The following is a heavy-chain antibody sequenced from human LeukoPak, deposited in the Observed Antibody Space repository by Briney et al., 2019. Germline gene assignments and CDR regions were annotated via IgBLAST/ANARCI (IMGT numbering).Heavy chain of an antibody. CDR1: GYSISSGYY. CDR2: IYHSGST. CDR3: ARGLRGIAVAGTRGYFDY. D-gene: IGHD6-19*01. V-gene: IGHV4-38-2*01. J-gene: IGHJ4*02. Sequence: SETLSLTCAVSGYSISSGYYWGWIRQPPGKGLEWIGSIYHSGSTYYNPSLKSRVTISVDTSKNQFSLKLSSVTAADTAVYYCARGLRGIAVAGTRGYFDYWGQGTLVTVSS.